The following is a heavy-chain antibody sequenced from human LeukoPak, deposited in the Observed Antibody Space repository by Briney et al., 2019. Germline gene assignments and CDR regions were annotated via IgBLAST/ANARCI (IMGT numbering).Heavy chain of an antibody. D-gene: IGHD3-10*01. J-gene: IGHJ3*02. CDR2: IYHSGST. CDR3: AGLALFGEDVWYAFDI. Sequence: SETLSLTCTVSGYSISSGYYWGWIRQPPGKGLEWIGSIYHSGSTYYNPSLKSRVTISVDTSKNQFSLKLGSVTAADTAVYYCAGLALFGEDVWYAFDIWGQGTMVTVSS. CDR1: GYSISSGYY. V-gene: IGHV4-38-2*02.